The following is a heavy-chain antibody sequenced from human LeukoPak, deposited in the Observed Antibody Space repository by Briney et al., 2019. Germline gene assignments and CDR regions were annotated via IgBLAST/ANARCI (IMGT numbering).Heavy chain of an antibody. CDR2: IIPIFGTA. J-gene: IGHJ6*03. D-gene: IGHD4-17*01. CDR3: AGVKEGYGDYEAPVGYYYYYMDV. Sequence: GASVKVSCKASGGTFSSYAISWVRQAPGQGLEWMGGIIPIFGTANYAQKFQGRVTITADKSTSTAYMELSSLRSEDRAVYYCAGVKEGYGDYEAPVGYYYYYMDVWGKGTTVTVSS. CDR1: GGTFSSYA. V-gene: IGHV1-69*06.